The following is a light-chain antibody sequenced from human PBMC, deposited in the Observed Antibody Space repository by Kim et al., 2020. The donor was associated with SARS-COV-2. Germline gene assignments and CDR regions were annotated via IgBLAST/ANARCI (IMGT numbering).Light chain of an antibody. CDR3: QKYDSAPWT. V-gene: IGKV1-27*01. CDR2: SAS. CDR1: QGISNY. J-gene: IGKJ1*01. Sequence: DIQMTQSPSSLSASVGDGVTITCRASQGISNYLAWYQQKPGRGPRVLIYSASTLLSGVPSRFSGSRSGKDFTLTISSLQPEDVATYYCQKYDSAPWTFGQGTKVDIK.